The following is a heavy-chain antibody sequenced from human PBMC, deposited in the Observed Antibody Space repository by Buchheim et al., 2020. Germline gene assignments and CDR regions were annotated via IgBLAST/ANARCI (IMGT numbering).Heavy chain of an antibody. CDR1: GFTFSSYG. D-gene: IGHD3-22*01. Sequence: QVQLVESGGGVVQPGRSLRLSCAASGFTFSSYGMHWVRQAPGKGLEWVAVISYVGSNKYYADSVKGRFTISRDTSKNTLYLQMNSLRAEDTAVYYCAKVSYDSSGYVDYWGQGTL. CDR2: ISYVGSNK. V-gene: IGHV3-30*18. J-gene: IGHJ4*02. CDR3: AKVSYDSSGYVDY.